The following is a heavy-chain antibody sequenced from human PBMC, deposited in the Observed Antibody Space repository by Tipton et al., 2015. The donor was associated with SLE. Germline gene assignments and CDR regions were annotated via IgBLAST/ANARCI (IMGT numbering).Heavy chain of an antibody. J-gene: IGHJ4*02. CDR1: GFTFSSYG. CDR2: ISSSGSTI. D-gene: IGHD3-10*01. V-gene: IGHV3-48*03. Sequence: GSLRLSCAASGFTFSSYGMNWVRQAPGKGLEWVSYISSSGSTIYYADSVKGRFTISRDNAKNSLYLQMNSLRAEDTAVYYCARVGVEVEYYGSGSYYGDYWGQGTLVTVSS. CDR3: ARVGVEVEYYGSGSYYGDY.